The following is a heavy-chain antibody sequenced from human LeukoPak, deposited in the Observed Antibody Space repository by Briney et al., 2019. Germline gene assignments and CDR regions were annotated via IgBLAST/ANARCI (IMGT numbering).Heavy chain of an antibody. J-gene: IGHJ3*01. V-gene: IGHV3-7*01. CDR2: IKQDGGEK. CDR3: ASTATCSF. Sequence: GGSLRLSCAASGFTFSNYWMTWVRQAPGKGLEWVANIKQDGGEKNYVDSVKGRFTISRDNAQNSLYLQMNSLRAEDTAVHYCASTATCSFWGQGTMVTVSS. D-gene: IGHD2-2*01. CDR1: GFTFSNYW.